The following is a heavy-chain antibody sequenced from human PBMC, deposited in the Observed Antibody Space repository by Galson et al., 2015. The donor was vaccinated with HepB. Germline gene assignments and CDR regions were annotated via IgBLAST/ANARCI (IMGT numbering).Heavy chain of an antibody. CDR2: ISGGAEIT. CDR3: AKVAILGATPHYFDY. CDR1: GFTFSNYA. D-gene: IGHD2-21*01. J-gene: IGHJ4*02. Sequence: SLRLSCAASGFTFSNYAMSWVRQAPGKGLEWVSSISGGAEITYYAGSVKGRFSISRDNSRNIVYLQLNSLSVEDTAVYYCAKVAILGATPHYFDYLGQGTLVTVSS. V-gene: IGHV3-23*01.